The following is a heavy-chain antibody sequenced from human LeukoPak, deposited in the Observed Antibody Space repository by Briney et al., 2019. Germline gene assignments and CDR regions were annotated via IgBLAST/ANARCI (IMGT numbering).Heavy chain of an antibody. V-gene: IGHV4-38-2*02. D-gene: IGHD3-10*01. CDR2: FYHSGNT. Sequence: SKTLSLTCTVSGYSISSGYYWGWIRQPPGKGLEWIGSFYHSGNTYYNPSLESRVTISVDTSKNQFSLNLSSVTAADTAVYYCARGRDYGSGSYYYYYMDVWGKGTTVTVSS. CDR3: ARGRDYGSGSYYYYYMDV. J-gene: IGHJ6*03. CDR1: GYSISSGYY.